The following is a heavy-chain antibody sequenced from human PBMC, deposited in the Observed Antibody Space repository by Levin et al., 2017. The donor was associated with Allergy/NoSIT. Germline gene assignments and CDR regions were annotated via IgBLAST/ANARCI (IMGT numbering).Heavy chain of an antibody. Sequence: GESLKISCKASGYAFNGYYIHWVRQAPGQGLELMGWISPGSGGTNYAQKFQGRVTMTWVTSINTAYMELSRLRSDDTAVYYCARVALRLIAVAGKAFDYWGQGTLVTVSS. CDR3: ARVALRLIAVAGKAFDY. J-gene: IGHJ4*02. D-gene: IGHD6-19*01. CDR2: ISPGSGGT. CDR1: GYAFNGYY. V-gene: IGHV1-2*02.